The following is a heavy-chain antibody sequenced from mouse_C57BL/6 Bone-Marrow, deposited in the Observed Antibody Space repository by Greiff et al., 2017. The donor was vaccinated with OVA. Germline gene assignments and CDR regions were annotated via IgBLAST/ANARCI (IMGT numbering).Heavy chain of an antibody. CDR1: GFTFSSYA. CDR3: ARDPHYYGTPFDY. CDR2: ISDGGSYT. V-gene: IGHV5-4*01. Sequence: EVHLVESGGGLVKPGGSLKLSCAASGFTFSSYAMSWVRQTPEKRLEWVATISDGGSYTYYPDNVKGRFTISRDNAKNNLYLQMSHLKSEDTAMYYCARDPHYYGTPFDYWGQGTTLTVSS. J-gene: IGHJ2*01. D-gene: IGHD1-1*01.